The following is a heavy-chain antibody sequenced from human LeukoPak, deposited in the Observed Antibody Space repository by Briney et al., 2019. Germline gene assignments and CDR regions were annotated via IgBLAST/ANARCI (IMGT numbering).Heavy chain of an antibody. D-gene: IGHD5-12*01. V-gene: IGHV3-20*04. CDR3: ARGGSGYDVPDY. Sequence: GGSLRLSCAASGFTFDDYGMSWVRQAPGKGLEWVSGINWSGGSTGYADSVKGRFTISRDNAKNSLYLQMNSPRAEDTALYYCARGGSGYDVPDYWGQGTLVTVSS. CDR1: GFTFDDYG. CDR2: INWSGGST. J-gene: IGHJ4*02.